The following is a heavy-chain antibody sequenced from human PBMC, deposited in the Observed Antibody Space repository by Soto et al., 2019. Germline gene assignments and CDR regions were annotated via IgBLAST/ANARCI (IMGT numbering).Heavy chain of an antibody. V-gene: IGHV1-69*02. CDR3: ARLDCASATCHGNWYFDL. J-gene: IGHJ2*01. CDR1: GTSFNTYT. CDR2: IIPILGIT. D-gene: IGHD2-2*01. Sequence: QVQLVQSGTEVKKPGSSVKVSCRVSGTSFNTYTISWVRQAPGQGLEWMGRIIPILGITDYAQKFQGRVTITADKSTSTAYMELSSLRSEDTALYYCARLDCASATCHGNWYFDLWGRGTLVTVSS.